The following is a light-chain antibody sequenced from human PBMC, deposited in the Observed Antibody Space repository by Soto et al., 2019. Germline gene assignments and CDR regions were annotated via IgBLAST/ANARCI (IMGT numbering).Light chain of an antibody. V-gene: IGLV2-14*01. J-gene: IGLJ1*01. Sequence: ALTQPASVSGSPGQSITISCTGTSSDVGGYNYVSWYQQHPGKAPKLMIYDVSYRPSGVSNRFSGSKSGNTASLTISGLQAEDEADYYCSSYTSSSALVFGTGTKVTVL. CDR1: SSDVGGYNY. CDR3: SSYTSSSALV. CDR2: DVS.